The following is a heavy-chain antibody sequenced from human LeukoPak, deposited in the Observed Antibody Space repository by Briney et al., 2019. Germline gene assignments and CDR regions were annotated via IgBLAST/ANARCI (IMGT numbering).Heavy chain of an antibody. Sequence: ASVKVSCKASGYTFTGYYMHWVRQAPGQGLEWMGRINPNSGGTSYAQKFQGRVTMTRDTSISTAYMELSRLRSDDTAVYYCARFRNLYCSSTSCYGRSDYWGQGTLVTVSS. CDR3: ARFRNLYCSSTSCYGRSDY. V-gene: IGHV1-2*06. J-gene: IGHJ4*02. CDR2: INPNSGGT. CDR1: GYTFTGYY. D-gene: IGHD2-2*01.